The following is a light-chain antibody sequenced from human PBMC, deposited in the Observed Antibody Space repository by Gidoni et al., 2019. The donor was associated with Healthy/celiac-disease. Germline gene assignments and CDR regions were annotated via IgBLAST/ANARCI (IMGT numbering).Light chain of an antibody. V-gene: IGLV1-47*01. CDR1: SSNIGSNY. J-gene: IGLJ2*01. CDR2: RNK. CDR3: AAWDDSLSGVV. Sequence: QSVLTHPPYSSVTPGHGDTIPCSGSSSNIGSNYGYWYQQLPGTAPKLLIYRNKQRPSGVPDRFSGSKSGTSASLAMRGLRSEDEADYYCAAWDDSLSGVVFGGGTKLTVL.